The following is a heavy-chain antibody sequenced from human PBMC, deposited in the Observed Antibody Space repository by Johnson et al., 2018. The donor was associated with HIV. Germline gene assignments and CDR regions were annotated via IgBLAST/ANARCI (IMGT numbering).Heavy chain of an antibody. CDR3: ATGVGAKTLTDAFDI. Sequence: HVQLVESGGGVAQPGGSLRLSCAASGFTFNTYGMDWVRQAPGKGLEWVAVIWYDGSNKYYADSVKGRFTISRDNSKNTLYLQMNSLKTEDTAVYYCATGVGAKTLTDAFDIWGQGTMVTVSS. D-gene: IGHD1-26*01. CDR2: IWYDGSNK. V-gene: IGHV3-33*01. CDR1: GFTFNTYG. J-gene: IGHJ3*02.